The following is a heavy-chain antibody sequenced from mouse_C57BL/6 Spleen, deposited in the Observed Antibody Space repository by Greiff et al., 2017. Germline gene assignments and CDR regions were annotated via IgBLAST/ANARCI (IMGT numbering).Heavy chain of an antibody. CDR1: GYTFTSYW. CDR3: ARGVVDYYAMDY. D-gene: IGHD1-1*01. V-gene: IGHV1-52*01. CDR2: IDPSDSET. Sequence: QVQLQQPGAELVRPGSSVKLSCKASGYTFTSYWMHWVKQRPIQGLEWIGNIDPSDSETHYNQKFKDKATLTVDKSSSTAYMQLSSLTSGDSAVYYCARGVVDYYAMDYWGQGTSVTVSS. J-gene: IGHJ4*01.